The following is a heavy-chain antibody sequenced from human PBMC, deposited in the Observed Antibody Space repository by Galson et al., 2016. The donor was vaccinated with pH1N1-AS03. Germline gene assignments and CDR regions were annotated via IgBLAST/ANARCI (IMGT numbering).Heavy chain of an antibody. Sequence: PALVKPTQTLTLTCTFSGFSLSTSGVGVGWIRQAPGKALEWLAIIYWNDDISYSPSLRNRLTITKDTSKSQVLLTMTNMDPVDTATYFCARAYYGDFADWFDPWGQGTLVTVSS. CDR2: IYWNDDI. V-gene: IGHV2-5*01. CDR3: ARAYYGDFADWFDP. D-gene: IGHD4-17*01. CDR1: GFSLSTSGVG. J-gene: IGHJ5*02.